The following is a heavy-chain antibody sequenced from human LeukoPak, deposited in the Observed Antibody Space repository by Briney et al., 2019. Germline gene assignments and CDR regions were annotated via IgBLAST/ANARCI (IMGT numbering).Heavy chain of an antibody. J-gene: IGHJ4*02. CDR3: AKVGDMGRWYWSD. Sequence: PSETLSLTCGVSGDSIRSYNWSWIRQPAGKGLEWSGHIYPSGITNYNPTLKSRVTISVDKSKSQISLRLTSVTSADTAVYYCAKVGDMGRWYWSDWGQGTLVTVSS. V-gene: IGHV4-59*10. D-gene: IGHD2-8*02. CDR1: GDSIRSYN. CDR2: IYPSGIT.